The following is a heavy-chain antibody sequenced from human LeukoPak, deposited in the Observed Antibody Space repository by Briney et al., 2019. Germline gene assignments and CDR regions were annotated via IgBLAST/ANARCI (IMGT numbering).Heavy chain of an antibody. D-gene: IGHD4-11*01. CDR2: IYSDGRS. CDR3: VYGNYPGWLGP. V-gene: IGHV4-61*02. CDR1: GGSVTSVISS. Sequence: PSETLSLTCTISGGSVTSVISSWSWVRQPAGKGLEWIGRIYSDGRSDYRPSLTSRVTMSVDTSRNQFSLKLRSVTAADTAVYYCVYGNYPGWLGPWGQGILVTVSS. J-gene: IGHJ5*02.